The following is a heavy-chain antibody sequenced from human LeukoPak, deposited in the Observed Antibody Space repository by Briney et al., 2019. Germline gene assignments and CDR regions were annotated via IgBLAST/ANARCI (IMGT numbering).Heavy chain of an antibody. Sequence: SETLSLTCTVPGGSISSYYWSWIRQPPGKGLEWIGYIYYSGSTNYNPSLKSRVTISVDTSKNRFSLQLSSVTAADTAVYYCACPPKYSSSWYCFDYWGQGTLVTVSS. CDR1: GGSISSYY. J-gene: IGHJ4*02. D-gene: IGHD6-13*01. CDR3: ACPPKYSSSWYCFDY. V-gene: IGHV4-59*08. CDR2: IYYSGST.